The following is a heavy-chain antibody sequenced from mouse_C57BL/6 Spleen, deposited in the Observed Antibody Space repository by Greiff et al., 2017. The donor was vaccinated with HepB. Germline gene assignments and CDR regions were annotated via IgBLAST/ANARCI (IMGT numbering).Heavy chain of an antibody. D-gene: IGHD1-1*01. CDR1: GYTFTSYW. V-gene: IGHV1-59*01. CDR2: IDPSDSYT. Sequence: VQLQQPGAELVRPGTSVKLSCKASGYTFTSYWMHWVKQRPGQGLEWIGVIDPSDSYTNYNQKFKGKATLTVDTSSSTAYMQLSSLTSEDSAVYYCASRHYYGSSYWYFDVWGTGTTVTVSS. CDR3: ASRHYYGSSYWYFDV. J-gene: IGHJ1*03.